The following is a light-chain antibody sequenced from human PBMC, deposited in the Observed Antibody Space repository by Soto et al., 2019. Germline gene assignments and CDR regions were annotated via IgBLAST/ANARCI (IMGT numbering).Light chain of an antibody. Sequence: QSVLTQPRSVSGYPGQSVTIPCAGTSSDISGYTYVSWYQQHPGRAPKLIIYDVSKRPSGVPDRFSGSKSGNTASLTISGLQAEDEAYYHCCSYAGSLFGGGTKLTVL. V-gene: IGLV2-11*01. CDR1: SSDISGYTY. J-gene: IGLJ2*01. CDR2: DVS. CDR3: CSYAGSL.